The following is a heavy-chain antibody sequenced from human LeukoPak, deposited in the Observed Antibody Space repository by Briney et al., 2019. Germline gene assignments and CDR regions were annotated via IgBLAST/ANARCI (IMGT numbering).Heavy chain of an antibody. V-gene: IGHV3-64*01. CDR2: ISSNGGST. J-gene: IGHJ4*02. D-gene: IGHD3-9*01. CDR3: ARSIAIGTCYDILTAETGLFDY. Sequence: PGGSLRLSCAASGFTFSSYAMHWVRQAPGKGLEYVSAISSNGGSTYYANSVKGRFTISRDNSKNTLYLQMGSLRAEDMAVYYCARSIAIGTCYDILTAETGLFDYWGQGTLVTVSS. CDR1: GFTFSSYA.